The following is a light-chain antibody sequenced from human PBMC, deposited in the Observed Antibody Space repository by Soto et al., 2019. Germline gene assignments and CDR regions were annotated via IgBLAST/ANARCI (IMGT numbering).Light chain of an antibody. CDR3: QQYDDWLRLT. Sequence: IGRTQSPATLTVSPGESATLSCMASQSVNSKLAWYQQKPGQAPRLLIFGASSRATGIPARFSGSGSGTEFNLTISSLQSEDFAVYFCQQYDDWLRLTFGGGTKVDIK. V-gene: IGKV3D-15*01. J-gene: IGKJ4*01. CDR1: QSVNSK. CDR2: GAS.